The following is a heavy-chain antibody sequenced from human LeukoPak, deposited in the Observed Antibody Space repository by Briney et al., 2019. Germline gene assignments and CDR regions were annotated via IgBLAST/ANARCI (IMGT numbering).Heavy chain of an antibody. CDR1: GFTFSSYA. CDR2: ISYDGSNK. Sequence: GGSLRLSCAASGFTFSSYAMSWVRQAPGKGLEWVAVISYDGSNKYYADSVKGRFTISRDNSKNTLYLQMNSLRAEDTAVYYCARDHEDIVVVPAASSGIYYYYYMDVWGKGTTVTVSS. V-gene: IGHV3-30*01. CDR3: ARDHEDIVVVPAASSGIYYYYYMDV. J-gene: IGHJ6*03. D-gene: IGHD2-2*01.